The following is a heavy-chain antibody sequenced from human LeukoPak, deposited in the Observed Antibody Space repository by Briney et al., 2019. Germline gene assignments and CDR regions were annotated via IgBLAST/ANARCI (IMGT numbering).Heavy chain of an antibody. J-gene: IGHJ6*03. CDR2: INPNSGGT. D-gene: IGHD3-3*01. Sequence: GASVKVSCKASGYTFTGYYMHWVRQAPGQGLEWMGWINPNSGGTNYAQTFQGRVTMTRDTSISTAYMELSRLRSDDTAVYYCARVGNYDFWSGYHPMDVWGKGTTVTVSS. V-gene: IGHV1-2*02. CDR1: GYTFTGYY. CDR3: ARVGNYDFWSGYHPMDV.